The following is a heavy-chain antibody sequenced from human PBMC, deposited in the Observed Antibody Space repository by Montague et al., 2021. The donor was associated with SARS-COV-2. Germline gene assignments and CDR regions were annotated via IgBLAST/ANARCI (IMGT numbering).Heavy chain of an antibody. CDR3: ARHGRFSVIVNPPREAFYI. V-gene: IGHV4-59*08. D-gene: IGHD3-22*01. J-gene: IGHJ3*02. Sequence: SETLSLTCTVSGGSISSYYWSWIRQPPGKGLEWIGYIYFSGSTDYNPALKSRVTTSVDTSKKQFSLRLISLTAADTDVYYCARHGRFSVIVNPPREAFYIWGPGTMGTVSS. CDR2: IYFSGST. CDR1: GGSISSYY.